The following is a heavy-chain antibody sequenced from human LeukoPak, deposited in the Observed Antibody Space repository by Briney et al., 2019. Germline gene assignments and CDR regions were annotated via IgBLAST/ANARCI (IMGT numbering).Heavy chain of an antibody. CDR3: ARDSEYSYGQNYPYYYYMDV. CDR2: IIPIFGTA. D-gene: IGHD5-18*01. CDR1: GGTFSSYA. Sequence: SVKVSCKASGGTFSSYAISWVRQAPGQGLEWMGGIIPIFGTANYAQKFQGRVTITADKSTSTAYMELSSLRSEDTAVYYCARDSEYSYGQNYPYYYYMDVWGKGTTVTISS. V-gene: IGHV1-69*06. J-gene: IGHJ6*03.